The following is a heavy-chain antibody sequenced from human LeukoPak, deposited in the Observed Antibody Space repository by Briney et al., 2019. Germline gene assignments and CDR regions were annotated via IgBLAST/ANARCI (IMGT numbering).Heavy chain of an antibody. V-gene: IGHV3-21*01. J-gene: IGHJ4*02. D-gene: IGHD5-12*01. CDR1: GFTFSSYS. CDR3: ARGNGNSGYDPFDY. Sequence: GGSLRLSCAASGFTFSSYSMNWVRQAPGKGLEWVSSISSSSSYIYYADSVKGRFTISRDNAKNSLYLQMNSLRAEDTAVYYCARGNGNSGYDPFDYWSQGTLVTVSS. CDR2: ISSSSSYI.